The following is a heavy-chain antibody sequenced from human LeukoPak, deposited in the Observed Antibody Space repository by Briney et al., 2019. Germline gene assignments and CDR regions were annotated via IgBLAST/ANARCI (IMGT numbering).Heavy chain of an antibody. CDR2: IYTSGST. D-gene: IGHD3-16*02. CDR1: GGSISSYY. Sequence: SETLSLTCTVSGGSISSYYWSWIRQPAGKGLEWIGRIYTSGSTNYNPSLKSRVTMSVDTSKNQFSLKLSSVTAADTAVYYCARVTYYDYIWGSYRATDAFDIWGQGTMVTVSS. V-gene: IGHV4-4*07. CDR3: ARVTYYDYIWGSYRATDAFDI. J-gene: IGHJ3*02.